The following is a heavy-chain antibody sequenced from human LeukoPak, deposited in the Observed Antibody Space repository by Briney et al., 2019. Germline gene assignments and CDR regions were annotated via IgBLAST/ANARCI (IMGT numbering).Heavy chain of an antibody. CDR3: AELGITMIGGV. CDR2: ISYDGSNK. CDR1: GFTFSSYG. D-gene: IGHD3-10*02. Sequence: GGTLRLSCAASGFTFSSYGMSWVRQAPGKGLEWVAVISYDGSNKYYADSVKGRFTISRDNSKNTLYLQMNSLRAEDTAVYYCAELGITMIGGVWGKGTTVTISS. J-gene: IGHJ6*04. V-gene: IGHV3-30*18.